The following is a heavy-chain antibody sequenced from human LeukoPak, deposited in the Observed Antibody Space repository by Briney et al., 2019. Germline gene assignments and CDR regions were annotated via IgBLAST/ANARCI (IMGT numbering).Heavy chain of an antibody. Sequence: ASVKVSCKASGYTFTTYYMHWVRQAPGQGLEWMGIINPSGGSTTYAQKFQGRVTMTRNTSISTAYMELSSLRSEDTAVYYCARSTTGTFPSYYYYGMDVWGQGTTVTVSS. J-gene: IGHJ6*02. CDR2: INPSGGST. CDR1: GYTFTTYY. CDR3: ARSTTGTFPSYYYYGMDV. V-gene: IGHV1-46*01. D-gene: IGHD1-1*01.